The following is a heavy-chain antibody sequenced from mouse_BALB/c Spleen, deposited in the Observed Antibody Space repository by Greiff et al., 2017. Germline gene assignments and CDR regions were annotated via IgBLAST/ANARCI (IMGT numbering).Heavy chain of an antibody. CDR1: GYTFSSYW. J-gene: IGHJ2*01. CDR2: ILPGSGST. CDR3: AGYYGSSYGMVFDY. Sequence: QVHVKQSGAELMKPGASVKISCKATGYTFSSYWIEWVKQRPGHGLEWIGEILPGSGSTNYNEKFKGKATFTADTSSNTAYMQLSSLTSEDSAVYYCAGYYGSSYGMVFDYWGQGTTLTVSS. D-gene: IGHD1-1*01. V-gene: IGHV1-9*01.